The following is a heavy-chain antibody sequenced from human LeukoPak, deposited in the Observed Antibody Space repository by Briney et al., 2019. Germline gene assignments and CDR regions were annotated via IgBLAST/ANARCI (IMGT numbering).Heavy chain of an antibody. CDR2: ISWNSGSI. D-gene: IGHD4-17*01. CDR3: AKVYGDYDDY. V-gene: IGHV3-9*01. J-gene: IGHJ4*02. CDR1: GFTFDDYA. Sequence: GGSLRLSCAASGFTFDDYAMHWVRQAPGKGLEWVSGISWNSGSISYADSVKGRFTISRDNAKNSLYLQMNSLRAEDTALYYCAKVYGDYDDYWGQGTLVTVSS.